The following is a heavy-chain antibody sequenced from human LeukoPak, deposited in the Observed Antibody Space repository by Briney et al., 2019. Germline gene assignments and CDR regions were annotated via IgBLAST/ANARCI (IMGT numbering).Heavy chain of an antibody. CDR2: ISSDGTNK. CDR3: AKDSDSSSWLDIDF. CDR1: GFTFSNYG. Sequence: GRSLRLSCAASGFTFSNYGMHWVRQAPGKGLEWVAVISSDGTNKYYADSVKGRFTMSRDNSKNTLYLQMSSLRPEDTAIYYCAKDSDSSSWLDIDFWGQGSLVTVSS. V-gene: IGHV3-30*18. D-gene: IGHD6-13*01. J-gene: IGHJ4*02.